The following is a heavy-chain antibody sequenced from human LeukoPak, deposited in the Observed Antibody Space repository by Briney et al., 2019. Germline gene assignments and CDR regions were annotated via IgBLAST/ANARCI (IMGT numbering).Heavy chain of an antibody. J-gene: IGHJ5*02. CDR1: GGSISSDGYS. Sequence: PSETLSLTCAVSGGSISSDGYSWSWIRQPPGKGLEWIGYIYHSGSTYYNPSLKSRVTISVDRSKNQFSLKLSSVTAADTAVYYCARTVATFNWFDPWGQGTLVTVSS. V-gene: IGHV4-30-2*01. D-gene: IGHD5-12*01. CDR2: IYHSGST. CDR3: ARTVATFNWFDP.